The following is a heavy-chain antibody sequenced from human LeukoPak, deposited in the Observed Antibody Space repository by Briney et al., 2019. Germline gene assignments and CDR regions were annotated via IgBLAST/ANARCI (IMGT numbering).Heavy chain of an antibody. D-gene: IGHD3-10*01. V-gene: IGHV3-7*01. CDR3: VTDQTGRHPYFFDY. J-gene: IGHJ4*02. CDR2: IKEDGSEI. CDR1: GFNFSTYW. Sequence: GGSLRLSCAASGFNFSTYWMTWVRHVPGKGLEWVANIKEDGSEIYYVDAVKGRFSISRDNAKTSLYLQMNNLSVADTAVYYCVTDQTGRHPYFFDYWGQGTLVTVSS.